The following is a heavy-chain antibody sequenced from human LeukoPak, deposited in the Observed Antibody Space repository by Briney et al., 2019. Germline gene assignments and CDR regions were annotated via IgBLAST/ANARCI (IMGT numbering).Heavy chain of an antibody. V-gene: IGHV4-39*07. J-gene: IGHJ4*02. D-gene: IGHD2-2*01. CDR2: IYYSGST. Sequence: SEILSLTCTVSGGSISSSSYYWGWIRQPPGKGLEWIGSIYYSGSTYYNPSLKSRVTISVDTSKNQFSLKLSSVTASDTAVYYCASPSSGYCSSTSCLPFYYWGQGTLVTVSS. CDR3: ASPSSGYCSSTSCLPFYY. CDR1: GGSISSSSYY.